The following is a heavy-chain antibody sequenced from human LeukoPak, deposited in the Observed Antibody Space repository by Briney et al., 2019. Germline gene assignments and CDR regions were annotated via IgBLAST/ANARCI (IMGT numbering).Heavy chain of an antibody. CDR1: GYTFTSYG. Sequence: ASVKVSCKASGYTFTSYGISWVRQAPGQGLEWMGWISAYNGNTNYAQKLQGRVTMTTDTSTSTAYMELRSLRSDDTAVYYCARGRYYDILTGYTIDCWGQGTLVTVSS. CDR2: ISAYNGNT. CDR3: ARGRYYDILTGYTIDC. J-gene: IGHJ4*02. D-gene: IGHD3-9*01. V-gene: IGHV1-18*01.